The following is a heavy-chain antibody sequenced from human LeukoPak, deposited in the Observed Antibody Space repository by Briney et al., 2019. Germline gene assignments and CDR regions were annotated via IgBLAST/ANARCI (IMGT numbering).Heavy chain of an antibody. CDR1: GFTFSNYW. V-gene: IGHV3-74*01. Sequence: GGSLRLSCAASGFTFSNYWMHWVRQAPGKGLVWVSRINSAGSDTNYADSVKGRFTISRDNAKNTLYLQMNGLRTEDTAVYYCTKMNTAMTSFFDPWGQGTLVTVSS. D-gene: IGHD5-18*01. CDR2: INSAGSDT. J-gene: IGHJ5*02. CDR3: TKMNTAMTSFFDP.